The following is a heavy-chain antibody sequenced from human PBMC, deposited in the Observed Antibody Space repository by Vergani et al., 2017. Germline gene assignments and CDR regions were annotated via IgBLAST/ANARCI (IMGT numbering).Heavy chain of an antibody. CDR1: GGTFSSYT. CDR2: IIPILGIA. CDR3: ARVFAGDYYYYMDV. D-gene: IGHD7-27*01. Sequence: QVQLVQSGAEVKKPGSSVKVSCKASGGTFSSYTISWVRQAPGQGLEWMGRIIPILGIANYAQKFQGRVTITADKSTSTAYMELSSLRSEDTAVYYCARVFAGDYYYYMDVWGKGTTVTVSS. J-gene: IGHJ6*03. V-gene: IGHV1-69*02.